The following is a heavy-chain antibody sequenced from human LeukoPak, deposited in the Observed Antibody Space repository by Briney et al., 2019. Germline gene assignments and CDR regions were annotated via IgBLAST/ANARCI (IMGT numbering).Heavy chain of an antibody. J-gene: IGHJ6*02. CDR2: INPNSGGT. V-gene: IGHV1-2*02. CDR1: GYAFTGYY. Sequence: ASVKVSCKASGYAFTGYYIHWVRQAPGQGLEWMGWINPNSGGTNYAQKFQGRVTMTRDTSISTAYMELSRLRSDDTAVYYCARDLSYYYGMDVWGQGTTVTVSS. CDR3: ARDLSYYYGMDV.